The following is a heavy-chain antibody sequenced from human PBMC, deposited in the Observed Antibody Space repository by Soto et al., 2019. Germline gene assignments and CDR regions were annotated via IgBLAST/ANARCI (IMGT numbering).Heavy chain of an antibody. CDR2: INANNGST. CDR3: ARIVRLELHFDAFDI. CDR1: GYTFTSYG. J-gene: IGHJ3*02. V-gene: IGHV1-18*01. D-gene: IGHD1-7*01. Sequence: ASVKVSCKASGYTFTSYGISWVRQAPGQGLEWMGWINANNGSTNYAQKLQGRVTMTTDTSTSTAYMELRSLRSDDTAVYYCARIVRLELHFDAFDIWGQGTMVTVSS.